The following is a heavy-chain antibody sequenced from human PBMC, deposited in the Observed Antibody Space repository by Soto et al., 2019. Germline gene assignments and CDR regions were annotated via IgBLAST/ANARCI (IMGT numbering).Heavy chain of an antibody. D-gene: IGHD3-9*01. V-gene: IGHV4-59*01. CDR2: IYYSGST. CDR3: ARMRNILTGYTGNLDY. J-gene: IGHJ4*02. Sequence: SETLSLTCTVSGGSISSYYWSWIRQPPGKGLEWIGYIYYSGSTNYNPSLKSRVTISVDTSKNQFSLKLSSVTAADTAVYYCARMRNILTGYTGNLDYWGRGTLVTVYS. CDR1: GGSISSYY.